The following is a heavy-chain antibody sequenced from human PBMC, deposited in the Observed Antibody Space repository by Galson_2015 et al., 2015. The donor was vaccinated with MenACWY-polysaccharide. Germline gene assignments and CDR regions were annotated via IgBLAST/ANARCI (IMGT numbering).Heavy chain of an antibody. V-gene: IGHV1-8*01. CDR1: GYTFTSYD. CDR2: MNPNSGNT. CDR3: ARVYLRMAARPRVIWFDP. J-gene: IGHJ5*02. D-gene: IGHD6-6*01. Sequence: SVKVSCKASGYTFTSYDINWVRQATGQGLEWMGWMNPNSGNTGYAQKFQGRVTMTRNTSISTAYMELGSLRSEDTAVYYCARVYLRMAARPRVIWFDPWGQGTLVTVSS.